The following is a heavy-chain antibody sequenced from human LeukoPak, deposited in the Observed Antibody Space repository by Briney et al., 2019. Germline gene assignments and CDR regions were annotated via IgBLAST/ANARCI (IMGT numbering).Heavy chain of an antibody. CDR3: TTVNPAGHYDY. CDR1: GFTFSTYN. J-gene: IGHJ4*02. Sequence: PGGSLRLSCAASGFTFSTYNMNWVRQAPGKGLEWVGRIKSKTDGGTTDYAAPVKGRFTISRDDSKNTLYLQVNSLKTEDTAVYYCTTVNPAGHYDYWGQGTLVTVSS. D-gene: IGHD6-13*01. CDR2: IKSKTDGGTT. V-gene: IGHV3-15*01.